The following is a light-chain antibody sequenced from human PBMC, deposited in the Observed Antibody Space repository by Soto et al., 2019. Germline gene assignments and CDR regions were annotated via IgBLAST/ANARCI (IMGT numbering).Light chain of an antibody. CDR2: DVS. V-gene: IGLV2-14*03. CDR3: TSYTSSSTLYV. CDR1: SGDVVYGY. J-gene: IGLJ1*01. Sequence: QSALTQPASVSGSPGQSITISCTGTSGDVVYGYVSWYQHHPGKAPKLLIYDVSNRPSGVSTRFSGSKSGNTASLTISGLQADDEADYYCTSYTSSSTLYVFGTGTKLTVL.